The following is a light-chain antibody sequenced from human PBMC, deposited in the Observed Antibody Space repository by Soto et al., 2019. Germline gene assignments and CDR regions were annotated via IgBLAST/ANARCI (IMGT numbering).Light chain of an antibody. J-gene: IGKJ2*01. CDR1: QGISSY. CDR2: AAS. V-gene: IGKV1-9*01. CDR3: QQLTNYPDT. Sequence: DIQLTQSPSFLSASVGDRVTITCRASQGISSYLACYQQKPGKAPNLLIYAASTLQSGVPSMFSGSGSGTEFTRTISSLQPEDFATYYCQQLTNYPDTFGQGTKLEIK.